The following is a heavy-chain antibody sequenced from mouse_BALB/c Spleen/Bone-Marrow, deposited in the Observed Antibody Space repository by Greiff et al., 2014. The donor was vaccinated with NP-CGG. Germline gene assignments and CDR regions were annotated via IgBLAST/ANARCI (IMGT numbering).Heavy chain of an antibody. J-gene: IGHJ3*01. D-gene: IGHD4-1*01. CDR2: INPYNDGT. CDR1: GYTFTSFV. CDR3: GRRESGTWFAY. V-gene: IGHV1-14*01. Sequence: LVESGPDLVKPGASVKMSCKATGYTFTSFVMHWVKQKPGQGLEWIGYINPYNDGTKYNEKFKDKATLSSDESSSTAYMELSSLTSEDSAVYYCGRRESGTWFAYWGQGTLVTVSA.